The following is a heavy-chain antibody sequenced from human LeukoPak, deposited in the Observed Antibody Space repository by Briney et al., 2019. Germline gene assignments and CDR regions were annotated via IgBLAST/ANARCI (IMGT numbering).Heavy chain of an antibody. D-gene: IGHD3-22*01. J-gene: IGHJ3*02. CDR2: IIPIFGTA. Sequence: VASVKVSCKASGGTFSSYAISWVRQAPGQGLEWMGGIIPIFGTANYAQKFQGRVTITADKSTSTAYMELSSLRSEDTAVYYCASGDSSGYLRYAFDIWGQGTMVTVSS. CDR1: GGTFSSYA. CDR3: ASGDSSGYLRYAFDI. V-gene: IGHV1-69*06.